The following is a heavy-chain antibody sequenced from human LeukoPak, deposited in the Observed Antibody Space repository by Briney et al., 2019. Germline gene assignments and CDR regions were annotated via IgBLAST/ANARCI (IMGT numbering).Heavy chain of an antibody. CDR2: IKSKTDGGTT. D-gene: IGHD2-8*02. V-gene: IGHV3-15*01. CDR1: GFTFSNAW. J-gene: IGHJ4*02. CDR3: TTDRIRGVLAFDY. Sequence: GGSLRLSCAASGFTFSNAWMSWVRQAPGKGLEWVGRIKSKTDGGTTDYAAPVKGRFTISRDDSKNTLYLQMNSLKTEDTAVYYSTTDRIRGVLAFDYWGQGTLVTVSS.